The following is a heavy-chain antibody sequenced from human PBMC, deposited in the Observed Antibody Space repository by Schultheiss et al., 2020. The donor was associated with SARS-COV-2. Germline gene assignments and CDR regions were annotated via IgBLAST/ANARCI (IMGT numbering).Heavy chain of an antibody. CDR2: ISSSSSYI. D-gene: IGHD6-13*01. CDR1: GFTFSSYW. CDR3: ARSPYSSSWLDV. Sequence: GGSLRLSCAASGFTFSSYWMHWVRQAPGKGLEWVSSISSSSSYIYYADSVKGRFTISRDNSKNTLYLQMNSLRAEDTAVYYCARSPYSSSWLDVWGQGTTVTVSS. V-gene: IGHV3-21*01. J-gene: IGHJ6*02.